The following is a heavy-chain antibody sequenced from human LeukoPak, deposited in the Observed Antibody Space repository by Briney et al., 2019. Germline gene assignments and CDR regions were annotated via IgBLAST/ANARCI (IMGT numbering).Heavy chain of an antibody. D-gene: IGHD5-12*01. Sequence: SETLSLTCTVSGGSISSSTYYWGWIRQSPGKGLEWIGSIYYSGSTYYNPSLKSRVTISVDTSKDQFSLKLSSVTAADTALYYCARYHSGYDDYWGQGTLVTVSS. V-gene: IGHV4-39*07. CDR1: GGSISSSTYY. CDR3: ARYHSGYDDY. J-gene: IGHJ4*02. CDR2: IYYSGST.